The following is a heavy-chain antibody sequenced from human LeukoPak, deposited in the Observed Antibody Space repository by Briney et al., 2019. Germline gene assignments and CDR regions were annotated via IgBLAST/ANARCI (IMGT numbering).Heavy chain of an antibody. CDR2: IYYSGSTYYNPSL. Sequence: PSETLSLTCTVSGGSISRSSYYWGWIRQPPGKGLEWIVSIYYSGSTYYNPSLYYNPSLKSRVTMSVDTSKNQFSLKLSSVTAADTAVYYCARHVGYYDSRDYWGQGTLVTVSS. V-gene: IGHV4-39*01. CDR3: ARHVGYYDSRDY. D-gene: IGHD3-22*01. J-gene: IGHJ4*02. CDR1: GGSISRSSYY.